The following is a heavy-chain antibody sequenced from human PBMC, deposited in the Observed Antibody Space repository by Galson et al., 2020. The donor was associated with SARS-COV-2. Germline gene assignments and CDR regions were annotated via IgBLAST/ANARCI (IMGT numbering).Heavy chain of an antibody. J-gene: IGHJ3*02. CDR1: GGSISSYY. V-gene: IGHV4-59*01. CDR3: ARDSGLSNAFDI. Sequence: ASETLSLTCTVSGGSISSYYWSWIRQPPGKGLEWIGYIYYSGSTNYNPSLKSRVTISVDTSKNQFSLKLSSVTAADTAVYYCARDSGLSNAFDIWGQGTMVTVSS. D-gene: IGHD3-10*01. CDR2: IYYSGST.